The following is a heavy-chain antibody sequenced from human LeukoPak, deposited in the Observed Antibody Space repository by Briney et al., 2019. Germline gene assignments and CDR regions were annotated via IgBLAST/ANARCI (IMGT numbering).Heavy chain of an antibody. V-gene: IGHV4-39*01. D-gene: IGHD3-22*01. CDR1: GGSISSNSHY. CDR3: ASQPLGSGYYYGDY. J-gene: IGHJ4*02. Sequence: SVTLSLTCTVSGGSISSNSHYWGWIRQPPGKGLEWIGNIYYSGSTYYNPSLKSRVTISVDTSKNQFSLKLSSVTAADTAVYYCASQPLGSGYYYGDYWGQGTLVTVSS. CDR2: IYYSGST.